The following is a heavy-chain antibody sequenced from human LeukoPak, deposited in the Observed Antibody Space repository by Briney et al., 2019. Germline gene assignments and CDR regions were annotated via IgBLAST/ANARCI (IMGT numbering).Heavy chain of an antibody. CDR2: ISGSGGNT. V-gene: IGHV3-23*01. D-gene: IGHD2-2*01. CDR1: GLPFNIYA. CDR3: AKASSRSGIVGVPAIDY. J-gene: IGHJ4*02. Sequence: GSLRLFCAASGLPFNIYAVLGVRHAPGRGLEWGSAISGSGGNTYYAHSVKGRSTISRDNSKNPLYLQMNSLRAADTAVDYCAKASSRSGIVGVPAIDYWGQRPLVTVSS.